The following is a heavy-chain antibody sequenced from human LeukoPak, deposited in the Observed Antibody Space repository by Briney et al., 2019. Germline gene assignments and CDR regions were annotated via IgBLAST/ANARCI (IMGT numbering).Heavy chain of an antibody. CDR1: GFTVTTNY. V-gene: IGHV3-53*01. D-gene: IGHD3-22*01. J-gene: IGHJ4*02. CDR3: AKKGDGYYD. CDR2: IHRDGST. Sequence: GGSLRLSCAVSGFTVTTNYMSWVRQAPGKGLEWVSIIHRDGSTYYADSVKGRFTISRDNSKNTLYLQMNSLRAEDTAVYYCAKKGDGYYDWGQGTLVTVSS.